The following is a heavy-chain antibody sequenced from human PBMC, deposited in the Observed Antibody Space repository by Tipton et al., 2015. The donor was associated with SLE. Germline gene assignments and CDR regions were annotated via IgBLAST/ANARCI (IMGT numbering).Heavy chain of an antibody. Sequence: QLVQSGAEVKKPGESLRLSCKVSGYSFTSHWIGWVRQAPGKGLEWVSVIYSGGTTYYADSVKGRFTISRDNSKSTLYLQMSSVRAEDTAVYYCATYSGSTQRYYYGMDVWGQGTTVTVSS. V-gene: IGHV3-53*01. CDR3: ATYSGSTQRYYYGMDV. CDR2: IYSGGTT. CDR1: GYSFTSHW. J-gene: IGHJ6*02. D-gene: IGHD1-26*01.